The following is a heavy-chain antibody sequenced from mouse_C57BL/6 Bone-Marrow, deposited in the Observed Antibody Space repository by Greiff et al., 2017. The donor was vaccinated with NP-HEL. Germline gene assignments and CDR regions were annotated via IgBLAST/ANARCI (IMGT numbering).Heavy chain of an antibody. D-gene: IGHD3-2*02. CDR2: IDPEDGEP. CDR1: GFNIKDYY. V-gene: IGHV14-2*01. Sequence: VQLKQSGAELVKPGASVKLSCTASGFNIKDYYMHWVKQRTEQGLEWIGRIDPEDGEPKYAPKFQGKATITADTSSNTASLHLSILTSEDAAVYSCARSRQLRLPWFAYWGQGTLVTVSA. J-gene: IGHJ3*01. CDR3: ARSRQLRLPWFAY.